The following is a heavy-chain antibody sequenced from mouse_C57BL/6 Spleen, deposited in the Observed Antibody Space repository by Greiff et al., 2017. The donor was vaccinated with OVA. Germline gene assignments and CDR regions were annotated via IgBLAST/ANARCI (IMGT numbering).Heavy chain of an antibody. CDR3: ARVGENYYGSYYAMDY. V-gene: IGHV3-6*01. CDR1: GYSITSGYY. J-gene: IGHJ4*01. Sequence: EVQLQQSGPGLVKPSQSLSLTCSVTGYSITSGYYWNWIRQFPGNKLEWMGYIRYDGSTNYNPSLKNRISITRDTSKNQFFLKLNSVTTEDTATYYCARVGENYYGSYYAMDYWGQGTSVTVSS. CDR2: IRYDGST. D-gene: IGHD1-1*01.